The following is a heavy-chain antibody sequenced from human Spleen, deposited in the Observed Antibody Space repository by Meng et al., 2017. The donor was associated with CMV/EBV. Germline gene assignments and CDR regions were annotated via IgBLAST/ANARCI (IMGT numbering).Heavy chain of an antibody. J-gene: IGHJ3*02. Sequence: AASGFTFSSYAMNWVRQAPGKGLEWVSVIYSGDTTTYYADSVKDRFTISRDNSKNTLYLQMNSLRVEDTAVYYCAKSYQLPLDAFDIWGQGTMVTVSS. CDR3: AKSYQLPLDAFDI. CDR1: GFTFSSYA. D-gene: IGHD2-2*01. CDR2: IYSGDTTT. V-gene: IGHV3-23*03.